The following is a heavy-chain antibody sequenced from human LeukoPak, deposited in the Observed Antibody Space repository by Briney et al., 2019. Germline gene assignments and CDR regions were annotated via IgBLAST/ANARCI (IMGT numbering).Heavy chain of an antibody. V-gene: IGHV1-8*02. J-gene: IGHJ5*02. CDR3: ARGYSSSWYKANWFDP. Sequence: ASVKVFCKASGGTFSSYAINWVRQATGQGLEWMGWMNPNSGNTGYAQKFQGRVTMTRNTSISTAYMELSSLRSEDTAVYYCARGYSSSWYKANWFDPWGQGTLVTVSS. D-gene: IGHD6-13*01. CDR2: MNPNSGNT. CDR1: GGTFSSYA.